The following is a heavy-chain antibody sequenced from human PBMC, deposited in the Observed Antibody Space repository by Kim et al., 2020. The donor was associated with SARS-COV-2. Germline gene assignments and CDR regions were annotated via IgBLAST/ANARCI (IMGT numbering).Heavy chain of an antibody. CDR2: ISGSGGST. CDR1: GFTFSSYA. J-gene: IGHJ4*02. CDR3: AKAGDDGDYGY. D-gene: IGHD4-17*01. Sequence: GGSLRRSCAASGFTFSSYAMSWVRQAPGKGLEWVSAISGSGGSTYYADSVKGRFTISRDNSKNTLYLQMNSLRAEDTAVYYCAKAGDDGDYGYWGQGTLVTVSS. V-gene: IGHV3-23*01.